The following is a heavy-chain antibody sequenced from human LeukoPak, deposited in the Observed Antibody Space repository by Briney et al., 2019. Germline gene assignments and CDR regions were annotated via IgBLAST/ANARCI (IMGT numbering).Heavy chain of an antibody. CDR3: ARDRYCSSTSCPAVFDP. Sequence: PSETLSLTCTVSGGSISSSSYYRGWIRQPPGKGLEWIGSIYYSGSTYYNPSLKSRVTISVDTSKNQFSLKLSSVTAADTAVYYCARDRYCSSTSCPAVFDPWGQGTLVTVSS. J-gene: IGHJ5*02. D-gene: IGHD2-2*01. CDR2: IYYSGST. V-gene: IGHV4-39*07. CDR1: GGSISSSSYY.